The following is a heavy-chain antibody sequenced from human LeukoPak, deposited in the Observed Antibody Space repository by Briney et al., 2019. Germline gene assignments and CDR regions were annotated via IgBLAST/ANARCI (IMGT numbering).Heavy chain of an antibody. V-gene: IGHV1-2*02. CDR1: GCTFTGYY. CDR3: ARSYNYDSSGYYSYYYGMDV. Sequence: ASVKVSCKASGCTFTGYYMHWVRQAPGQGLEWMGWINPNSGGTNYAQKFQGRVTMTRDTSISTAYMELSRLRSDDTAVYYCARSYNYDSSGYYSYYYGMDVWGQGTTVTVSS. CDR2: INPNSGGT. J-gene: IGHJ6*02. D-gene: IGHD3-22*01.